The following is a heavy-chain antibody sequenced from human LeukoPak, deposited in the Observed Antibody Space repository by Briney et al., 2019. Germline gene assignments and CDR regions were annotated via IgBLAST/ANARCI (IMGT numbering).Heavy chain of an antibody. Sequence: PSETLSLTCAVSGGSFSGYYWSWIRQRPGKGLEWIGEINHSGSTNYNPSLKSRVTISVDTSKNQFSLKLSSVTAADTAAYYCARETRYTVTKDYWGQGTLVSVSS. CDR3: ARETRYTVTKDY. V-gene: IGHV4-34*01. CDR2: INHSGST. D-gene: IGHD4-11*01. J-gene: IGHJ4*02. CDR1: GGSFSGYY.